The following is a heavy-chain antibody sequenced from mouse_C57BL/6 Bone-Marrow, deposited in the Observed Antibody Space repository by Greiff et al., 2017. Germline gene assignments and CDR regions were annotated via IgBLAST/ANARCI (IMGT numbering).Heavy chain of an antibody. Sequence: VQLQQSGPELVKPGASVKISCKASGYAFSSSWMNWVKQRPGKGLEWIGRIYPGDGDTTYHGKFKGKATLTADKSSSTAYMQLSSLTSEDSAVYFCAREEGYYGSSPDYWGQGTTLTVSS. D-gene: IGHD1-1*01. V-gene: IGHV1-82*01. CDR1: GYAFSSSW. CDR2: IYPGDGDT. J-gene: IGHJ2*01. CDR3: AREEGYYGSSPDY.